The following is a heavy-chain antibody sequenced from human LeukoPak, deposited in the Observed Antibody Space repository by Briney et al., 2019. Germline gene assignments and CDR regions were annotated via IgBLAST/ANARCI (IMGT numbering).Heavy chain of an antibody. D-gene: IGHD1-14*01. CDR3: GSLRPED. V-gene: IGHV3-23*01. J-gene: IGHJ4*02. CDR1: GFTFSTYG. CDR2: IGGSGETT. Sequence: GGSLRLSCAASGFTFSTYGMSWVRQAPGKGLEWVAIIGGSGETTIYGDSVKGRLTISRDNSKNTVYLQMSSLRAEDTAVYYCGSLRPEDWGQGTLVTVSS.